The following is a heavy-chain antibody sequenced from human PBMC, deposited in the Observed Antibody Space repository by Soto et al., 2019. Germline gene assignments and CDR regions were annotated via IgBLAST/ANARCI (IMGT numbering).Heavy chain of an antibody. Sequence: ASVKLSCKVSGYTLTELSMHWVRQAPGKGLEWMGGFDPEDGETIYAQKFQGRVTMTEDTSTDTAYMELSSLRSEDTAVYYCATAPLGLRFLEWLYPLNYWGQGTLVTVSS. J-gene: IGHJ4*02. CDR1: GYTLTELS. D-gene: IGHD3-3*01. CDR3: ATAPLGLRFLEWLYPLNY. CDR2: FDPEDGET. V-gene: IGHV1-24*01.